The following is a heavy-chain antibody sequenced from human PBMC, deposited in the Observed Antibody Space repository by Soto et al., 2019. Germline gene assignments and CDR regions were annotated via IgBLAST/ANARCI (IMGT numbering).Heavy chain of an antibody. CDR1: GGSFSDYY. V-gene: IGHV4-34*01. CDR3: ARVYCSGGSCYSGFDY. J-gene: IGHJ4*02. D-gene: IGHD2-15*01. Sequence: QVQLQQWGAGLLKPSETLSLTCAVYGGSFSDYYWSWIRQPPGKGLEWIGEIDHSGGTNYNPSLKSRVTISVDTSKTQFSLRLSSVTAADTAVYYCARVYCSGGSCYSGFDYWGQGTLVTVSS. CDR2: IDHSGGT.